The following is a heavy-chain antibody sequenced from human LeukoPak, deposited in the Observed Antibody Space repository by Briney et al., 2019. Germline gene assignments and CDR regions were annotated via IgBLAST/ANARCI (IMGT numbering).Heavy chain of an antibody. CDR2: IIPISGTA. Sequence: SVKVSCKSSGATFTTYAISWVRQAPGQGLEWMGGIIPISGTANYAQKFQGRVTFTTDESTNTAYMELSSLRSEHRGVYFCARGGTFYRRTLLNYFDYWGQGSLVTVSS. CDR1: GATFTTYA. V-gene: IGHV1-69*05. J-gene: IGHJ4*02. CDR3: ARGGTFYRRTLLNYFDY. D-gene: IGHD1-14*01.